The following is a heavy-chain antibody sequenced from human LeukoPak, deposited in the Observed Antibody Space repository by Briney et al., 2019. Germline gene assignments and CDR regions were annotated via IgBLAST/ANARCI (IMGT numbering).Heavy chain of an antibody. CDR2: IYPGGSDT. CDR1: GYSFTSYW. V-gene: IGHV5-51*01. Sequence: GESLKISCKGSGYSFTSYWIGWVRQMPGKGLEWMGIIYPGGSDTRYSPSFQGQVTISADKSISTAYLQWSSLKASDTAMYYCARLYSQGGYCSGGSCYPAYFQHWGQGTLVTVSS. J-gene: IGHJ1*01. D-gene: IGHD2-15*01. CDR3: ARLYSQGGYCSGGSCYPAYFQH.